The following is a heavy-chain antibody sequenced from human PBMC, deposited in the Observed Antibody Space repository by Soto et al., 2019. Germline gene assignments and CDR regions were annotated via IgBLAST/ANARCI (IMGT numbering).Heavy chain of an antibody. V-gene: IGHV3-53*01. J-gene: IGHJ4*02. CDR3: ARESDQLPSLFDY. CDR2: IYSGGST. D-gene: IGHD2-2*01. CDR1: GVTVSSNY. Sequence: PGGSLTLSCAASGVTVSSNYMSWVRQAPGKGLEWVSVIYSGGSTYYADSVKGRFTISRDNSKNTLYLQMNSLRAEDTAVYYCARESDQLPSLFDYWGQGTLVTVSS.